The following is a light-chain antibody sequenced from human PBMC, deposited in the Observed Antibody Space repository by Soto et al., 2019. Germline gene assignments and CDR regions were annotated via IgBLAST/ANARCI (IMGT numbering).Light chain of an antibody. CDR2: DAS. V-gene: IGKV1-5*01. CDR3: QKYNSSWK. CDR1: QSISSW. Sequence: DIQMTQSPSTLSASVGDRVTITCRASQSISSWLAWYQQKPGKAPKLLIYDASSLESGVPSRFSGSGSGTEFTLTISSLQPDDFATYYCQKYNSSWKLGQGTKVDIK. J-gene: IGKJ1*01.